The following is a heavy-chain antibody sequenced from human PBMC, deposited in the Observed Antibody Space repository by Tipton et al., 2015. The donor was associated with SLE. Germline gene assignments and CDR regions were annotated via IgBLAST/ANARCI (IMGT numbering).Heavy chain of an antibody. CDR2: ISYDGSNK. D-gene: IGHD3-10*01. CDR3: AREDPGSAFDI. Sequence: SLRLSCAASGFTFSSYAMHWVRQAPGKGLGWVAVISYDGSNKYYADSVKGRFTISRDNSKNTLYLQMNSLRAEDTAVYYCAREDPGSAFDIWGQGTMVTVSS. J-gene: IGHJ3*02. CDR1: GFTFSSYA. V-gene: IGHV3-30*04.